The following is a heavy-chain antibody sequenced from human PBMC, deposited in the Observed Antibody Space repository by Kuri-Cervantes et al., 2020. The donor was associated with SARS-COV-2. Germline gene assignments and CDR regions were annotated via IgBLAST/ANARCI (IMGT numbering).Heavy chain of an antibody. CDR2: ISYDGSNK. J-gene: IGHJ4*02. Sequence: GESLKISCAASGFTFSSYGMHWVRQAPGKGLEWVAVISYDGSNKYYADSVKGRFTISRDNSKNTLYLQMNSLRAEDTAVYYCAKARYRSFSSSISDYWGQGTLVTVSS. CDR3: AKARYRSFSSSISDY. CDR1: GFTFSSYG. D-gene: IGHD3-3*02. V-gene: IGHV3-30*18.